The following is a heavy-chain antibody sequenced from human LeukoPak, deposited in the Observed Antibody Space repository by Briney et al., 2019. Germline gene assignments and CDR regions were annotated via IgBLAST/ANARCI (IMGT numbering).Heavy chain of an antibody. Sequence: PGRSLRLSCTASGFTFGDYAMSWVRQAPGKGLEWVGFIRSKAYGGTTEYAASVKGRFTISRDDSKSIAYLQMNSLKTEDTAVYYCRSARAPERDYWGQGTLVTVSS. J-gene: IGHJ4*02. CDR3: RSARAPERDY. D-gene: IGHD1-1*01. CDR2: IRSKAYGGTT. V-gene: IGHV3-49*04. CDR1: GFTFGDYA.